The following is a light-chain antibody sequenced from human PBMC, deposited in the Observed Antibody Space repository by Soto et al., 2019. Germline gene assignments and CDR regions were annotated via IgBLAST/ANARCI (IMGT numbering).Light chain of an antibody. CDR1: QGISSY. Sequence: QVTQSKYFLSASVGDRVTITCRASQGISSYLAWYQQKPGKAPKLLIYAASTLQSGVPSRFSGSASGTEFTLTISSLQPDDFATYYCQQYTSYPLTFAGGTKVDIK. V-gene: IGKV1-9*01. J-gene: IGKJ4*01. CDR2: AAS. CDR3: QQYTSYPLT.